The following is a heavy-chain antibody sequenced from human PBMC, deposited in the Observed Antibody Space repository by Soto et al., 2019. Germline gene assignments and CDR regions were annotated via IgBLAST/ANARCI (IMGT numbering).Heavy chain of an antibody. D-gene: IGHD3-3*01. J-gene: IGHJ4*02. CDR3: ARLSDFWSGYFFD. V-gene: IGHV4-39*01. CDR1: GGSISSSSYY. CDR2: IYYSGST. Sequence: QLQLQESGPGLVKPSETLSLTCTVSGGSISSSSYYWGWIRQPPGKGLEWIGSIYYSGSTYYNPSLKSRVTISVDTSKNQFSLKLSSVTAADTAVYYCARLSDFWSGYFFDWGPGTLVTVSS.